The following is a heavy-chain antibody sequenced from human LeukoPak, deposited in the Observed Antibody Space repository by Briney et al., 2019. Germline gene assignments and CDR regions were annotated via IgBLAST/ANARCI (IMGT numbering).Heavy chain of an antibody. V-gene: IGHV4-39*07. J-gene: IGHJ6*03. D-gene: IGHD3-22*01. CDR2: ISYSGST. Sequence: MPSETLSLTCTVSGGSISSTIYYWGWIRQSPEKGLEWIGSISYSGSTYYNPSLKSRVTISIDTSKNQFSLKLSSVTAADTAVYYCARVERGYYLYYYYYMDVWGKGTTVTISS. CDR1: GGSISSTIYY. CDR3: ARVERGYYLYYYYYMDV.